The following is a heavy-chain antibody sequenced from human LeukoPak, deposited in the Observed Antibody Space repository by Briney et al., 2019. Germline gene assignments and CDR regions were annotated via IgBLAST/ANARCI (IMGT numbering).Heavy chain of an antibody. CDR2: IYYSGST. J-gene: IGHJ4*02. CDR1: GGSISSYY. D-gene: IGHD4-11*01. Sequence: SETLSLTCTVSGGSISSYYWSWIRQPPGKGLEWIGYIYYSGSTSYNPSLKSRVTISVDTSKNQFSLKLSSVTAADTAVYYCARENLYINSVDCWGQGTLVTVSS. V-gene: IGHV4-59*01. CDR3: ARENLYINSVDC.